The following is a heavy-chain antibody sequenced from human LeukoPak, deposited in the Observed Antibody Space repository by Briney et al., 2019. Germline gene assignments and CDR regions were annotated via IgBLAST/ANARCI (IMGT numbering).Heavy chain of an antibody. CDR2: ISYDGNNK. D-gene: IGHD6-6*01. V-gene: IGHV3-30*18. Sequence: GGSLRLSCAASGFTFSSYGMHWVRQAPGKGLEWVAVISYDGNNKYYANSVKGRFTISRDDSKNTLFLQMNSLRAEDTAVYYCAKDRLYYYYGVDVWGQGTTVTVSS. CDR1: GFTFSSYG. J-gene: IGHJ6*02. CDR3: AKDRLYYYYGVDV.